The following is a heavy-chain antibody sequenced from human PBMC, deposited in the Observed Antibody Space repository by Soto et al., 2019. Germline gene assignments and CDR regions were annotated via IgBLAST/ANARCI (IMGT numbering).Heavy chain of an antibody. CDR3: ARHGNGDDY. CDR2: IRSYNNST. CDR1: GYTFTSYG. V-gene: IGHV1-18*01. J-gene: IGHJ4*02. D-gene: IGHD2-8*01. Sequence: ASVKVSCKASGYTFTSYGVNWVRQAPGQGLEWMGWIRSYNNSTNYAQKLQGRVTMTTDTSTNTAYMELRSLRSDDTAVYYCARHGNGDDYWAQGNLVTVSS.